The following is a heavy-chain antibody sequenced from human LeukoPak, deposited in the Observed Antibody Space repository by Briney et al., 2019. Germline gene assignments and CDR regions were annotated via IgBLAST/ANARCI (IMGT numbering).Heavy chain of an antibody. CDR1: GFTFSSYA. V-gene: IGHV3-23*01. Sequence: GGSLRLSCAASGFTFSSYAMSWVRQAPGKGLEWASGISGRDDNTYYADSVKGRFTISRDDSKNTLYLQMNSLRAEDTAVYYCARAGSIRFDYWGQGTLVTVSS. J-gene: IGHJ4*02. CDR3: ARAGSIRFDY. D-gene: IGHD1-26*01. CDR2: ISGRDDNT.